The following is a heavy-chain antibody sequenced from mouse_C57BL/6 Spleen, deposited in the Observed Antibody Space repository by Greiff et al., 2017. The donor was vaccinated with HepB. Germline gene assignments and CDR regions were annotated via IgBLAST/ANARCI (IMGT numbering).Heavy chain of an antibody. CDR3: TREMAGGPWFAY. CDR2: ISSGGDYI. D-gene: IGHD2-3*01. V-gene: IGHV5-9-1*02. CDR1: GFTFSSYA. Sequence: EVKLMESGEGLVKPGGSLKLSCAASGFTFSSYAMSWVRQTPEKRLEWVAYISSGGDYIYYADTVKGRFTISRDNARNTLYLQMSSLKSEDTAMYYCTREMAGGPWFAYWGQGTLVTVSA. J-gene: IGHJ3*01.